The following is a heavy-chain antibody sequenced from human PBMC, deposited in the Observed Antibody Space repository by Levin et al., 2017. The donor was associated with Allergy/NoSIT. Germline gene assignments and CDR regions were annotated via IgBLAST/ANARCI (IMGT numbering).Heavy chain of an antibody. J-gene: IGHJ3*02. D-gene: IGHD5-18*01. CDR1: GYSFTSYW. Sequence: KAGGSLRLSCKGSGYSFTSYWIGWVRQMPGKGLEWMGIIYPGDSDTRYSPSFQGQVTISADKSISTAYLQWSSLKASDTAMYYCARPQDTANGWAFDIWGQGTMVTVSS. CDR3: ARPQDTANGWAFDI. CDR2: IYPGDSDT. V-gene: IGHV5-51*01.